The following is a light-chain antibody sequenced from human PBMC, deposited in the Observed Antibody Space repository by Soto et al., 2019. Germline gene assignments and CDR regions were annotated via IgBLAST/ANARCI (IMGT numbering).Light chain of an antibody. V-gene: IGKV2-28*01. CDR2: LGL. Sequence: DIVMTQSPLSLPVTPGEPASISCRSSQSLLHSNGYNYLHWYLQKPGQSPQLLIYLGLNRASGVPDRFSGSGSGTDFTLKISRVEAEDVGVYYCMQALQTPSTFGQGTKVDIK. CDR3: MQALQTPST. CDR1: QSLLHSNGYNY. J-gene: IGKJ1*01.